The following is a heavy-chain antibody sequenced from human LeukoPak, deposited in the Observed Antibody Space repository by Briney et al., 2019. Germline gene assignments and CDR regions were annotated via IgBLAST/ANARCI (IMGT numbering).Heavy chain of an antibody. J-gene: IGHJ4*02. CDR1: GNSLSELS. D-gene: IGHD3-3*01. Sequence: ASVTVSCKVSGNSLSELSIQWVRRAPGKGLECMGGFDPEEAKMVYAQNFQGRVTMTEDTSTQTAYMELSGLTSDDTAVYYCTTRSGDFWSGFVNWGQGTLVTVSS. CDR3: TTRSGDFWSGFVN. V-gene: IGHV1-24*01. CDR2: FDPEEAKM.